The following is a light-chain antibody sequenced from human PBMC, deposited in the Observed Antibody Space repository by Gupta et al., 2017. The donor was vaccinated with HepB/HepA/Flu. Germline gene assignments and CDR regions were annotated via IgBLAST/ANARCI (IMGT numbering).Light chain of an antibody. J-gene: IGLJ2*01. V-gene: IGLV3-19*01. CDR3: NSRDSSGNVV. Sequence: SSELTQDPAVSVALGQTVRITCQGDSLRSYYASWYQQKPGPAPVLVIYGKNNRPAGIPDRFSGSRSGNTASLTITGAEAEDEADYYCNSRDSSGNVVFGGGTKLTVL. CDR1: SLRSYY. CDR2: GKN.